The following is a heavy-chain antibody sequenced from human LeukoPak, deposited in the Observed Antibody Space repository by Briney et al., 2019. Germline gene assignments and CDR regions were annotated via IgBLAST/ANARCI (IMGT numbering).Heavy chain of an antibody. V-gene: IGHV4-59*01. CDR2: IYYSGST. D-gene: IGHD2-21*01. J-gene: IGHJ3*02. CDR3: ARDKIGRGIADI. CDR1: GGSISSYY. Sequence: PSETLSLTCTVSGGSISSYYWSWIRQPPGKGLEWIGYIYYSGSTNYNPSLKSRVTISVDTSKNQFSLKLSSVTAADTAVYYCARDKIGRGIADIWGQGTMVTVSS.